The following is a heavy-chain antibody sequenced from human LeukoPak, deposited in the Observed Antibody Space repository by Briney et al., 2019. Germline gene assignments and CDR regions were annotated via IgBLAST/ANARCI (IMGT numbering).Heavy chain of an antibody. D-gene: IGHD4-11*01. CDR2: VFHSGSS. CDR3: ARLQYPYYFDY. J-gene: IGHJ4*02. V-gene: IGHV4-38-2*01. Sequence: SETLSLTCAVSGYSLSSGYYWGFIRQPPGKGLEWIGNVFHSGSSYYNPSLMSRVTMSVDTSKNHFSLKLSSVTAADTALYYCARLQYPYYFDYWGQGTLVTVSS. CDR1: GYSLSSGYY.